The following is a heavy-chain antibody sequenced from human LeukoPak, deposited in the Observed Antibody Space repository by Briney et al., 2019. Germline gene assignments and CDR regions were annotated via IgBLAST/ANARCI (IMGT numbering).Heavy chain of an antibody. CDR3: AREAGQSRGDY. V-gene: IGHV1-2*02. CDR2: IDPKSGGT. Sequence: GASVKVSCKASGYTFTGYYIHWVRLAPGQGLEWMGWIDPKSGGTNYALRFQGRVTMTRDTSISTAYMELSRLRSDDTAVYYCAREAGQSRGDYWGQGTLVTVSS. J-gene: IGHJ4*02. D-gene: IGHD6-19*01. CDR1: GYTFTGYY.